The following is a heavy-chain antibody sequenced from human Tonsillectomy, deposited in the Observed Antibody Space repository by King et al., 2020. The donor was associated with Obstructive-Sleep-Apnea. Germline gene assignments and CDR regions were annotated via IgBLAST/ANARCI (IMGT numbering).Heavy chain of an antibody. V-gene: IGHV4-59*01. CDR2: FCYSGDT. Sequence: QLQESGPGLVKPSETLSLICTVSGGSIGGYCWSWILQPPGKGLEWIGYFCYSGDTNYHPSLERRATISVDTSKSQISLKLNSVTAADTAIYYCTRDRHKGYDYWGQGTLVTVSS. D-gene: IGHD3-16*02. CDR3: TRDRHKGYDY. J-gene: IGHJ4*02. CDR1: GGSIGGYC.